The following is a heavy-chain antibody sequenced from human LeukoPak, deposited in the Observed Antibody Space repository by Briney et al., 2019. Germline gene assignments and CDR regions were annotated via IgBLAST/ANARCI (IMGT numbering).Heavy chain of an antibody. D-gene: IGHD1-1*01. CDR1: GFTFSSYA. CDR3: AKADPGTGAFDY. Sequence: GGSLRLSCAASGFTFSSYAMSWVRQAPGKGLEWVSAISGSGGSTYYADSVKGRFTVSRDNSKNTLYVQMNSLRVEDTAVYFCAKADPGTGAFDYWGQGSLVTVSS. CDR2: ISGSGGST. V-gene: IGHV3-23*01. J-gene: IGHJ4*02.